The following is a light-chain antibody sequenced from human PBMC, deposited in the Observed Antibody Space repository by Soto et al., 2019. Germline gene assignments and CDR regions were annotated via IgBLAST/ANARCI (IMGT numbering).Light chain of an antibody. Sequence: QSVLTQPPSVSAAPGQKVTISCSGSSSNIGNYYVSWYHQVPGKAPKLLIYDNNKRPSGIPDRFSGSKSGTSATLAITGLQTGDEAVYYCCSYTRTSNHYFFGSGTKVTVL. V-gene: IGLV1-51*01. J-gene: IGLJ1*01. CDR1: SSNIGNYY. CDR3: CSYTRTSNHYF. CDR2: DNN.